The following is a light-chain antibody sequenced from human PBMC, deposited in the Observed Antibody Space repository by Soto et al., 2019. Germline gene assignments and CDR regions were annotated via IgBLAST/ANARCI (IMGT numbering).Light chain of an antibody. V-gene: IGLV2-14*03. CDR3: SSYTGSTTSVI. CDR1: GSDIGGYNY. Sequence: QSALTQPASVSGSPGQSITISCTGTGSDIGGYNYVSWYQQHPGTAPKLVIYDVTNRPSGVSNRFSGSKSGDTASLTISGLQAEDEADYYCSSYTGSTTSVIFGGGTKVTVL. J-gene: IGLJ2*01. CDR2: DVT.